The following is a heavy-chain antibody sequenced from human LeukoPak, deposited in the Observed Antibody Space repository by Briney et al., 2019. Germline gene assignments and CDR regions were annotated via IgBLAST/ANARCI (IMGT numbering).Heavy chain of an antibody. J-gene: IGHJ4*02. CDR1: GFTFSSYA. Sequence: PGRSLRLSCAASGFTFSSYAMHWVRQAPGKGLEWVAVIWYDGSNKYYADSVKGRFTISRDNSKNTLYLQMNSLRAEDTAVYYCARDRSGYDWGKDYWGQGTLVTVSS. V-gene: IGHV3-33*08. CDR3: ARDRSGYDWGKDY. CDR2: IWYDGSNK. D-gene: IGHD5-12*01.